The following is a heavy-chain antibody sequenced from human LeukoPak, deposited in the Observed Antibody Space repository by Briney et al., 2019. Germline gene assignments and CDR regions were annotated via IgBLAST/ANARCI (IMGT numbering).Heavy chain of an antibody. Sequence: SETLSLTCAVYGGSFSGYYWSWIRQPPGKGLEWIGEINHSGSTNYNPSLKSRVTVSVDTSKNQFSLKLSSVTAADTAVYYCARRRYSSSAGNDYWGQGTLVTVSS. J-gene: IGHJ4*02. CDR3: ARRRYSSSAGNDY. CDR1: GGSFSGYY. V-gene: IGHV4-34*01. CDR2: INHSGST. D-gene: IGHD6-6*01.